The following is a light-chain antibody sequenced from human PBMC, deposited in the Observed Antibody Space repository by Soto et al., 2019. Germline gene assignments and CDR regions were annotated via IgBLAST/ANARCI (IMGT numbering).Light chain of an antibody. CDR1: QSGSSH. V-gene: IGKV3-15*01. Sequence: DIVLTQSPATLSVSPGERATLSCRDSQSGSSHLAWYQQKPGQAPRLLIYGASTRATGIPARFSGSESGTEFTLTISSLPSEDCAGYIWPPWALDQGTKLDLK. CDR2: GAS. CDR3: PPWA. J-gene: IGKJ1*01.